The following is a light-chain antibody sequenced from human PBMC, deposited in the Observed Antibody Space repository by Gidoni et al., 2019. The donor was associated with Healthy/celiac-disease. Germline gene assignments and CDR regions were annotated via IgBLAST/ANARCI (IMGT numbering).Light chain of an antibody. Sequence: DIVLTHSPATLSLSPGERATLSCRASQSVSSYLAWYQQKPGQAPRLLIYDASNRATGIPARFSGSGSWTAFTLTISSLEPEDFAVYYCQQRSNWPPALTFGGGTKVEIK. CDR1: QSVSSY. J-gene: IGKJ4*01. CDR3: QQRSNWPPALT. CDR2: DAS. V-gene: IGKV3-11*01.